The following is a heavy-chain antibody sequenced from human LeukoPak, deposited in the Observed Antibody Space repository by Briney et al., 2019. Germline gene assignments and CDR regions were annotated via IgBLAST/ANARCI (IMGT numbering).Heavy chain of an antibody. J-gene: IGHJ4*02. CDR1: GFTVSSNY. V-gene: IGHV3-53*01. Sequence: GGSLRLSCAASGFTVSSNYMSWVRQAPGKGLEWVSVIYSGGSTYYADSVKGRFTISRDNSKNTLYLQMNSLRAEDTAVYYCARDLSLMVRGVISVWGQGTLVTVSS. CDR3: ARDLSLMVRGVISV. CDR2: IYSGGST. D-gene: IGHD3-10*01.